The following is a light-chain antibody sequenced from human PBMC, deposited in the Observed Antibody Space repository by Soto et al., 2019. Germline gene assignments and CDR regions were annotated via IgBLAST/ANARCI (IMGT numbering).Light chain of an antibody. V-gene: IGLV2-14*01. CDR2: EVS. Sequence: QSVLTQPASVSGSPGQSITISCTGTSSDVGGYNYVSWYQQHPGKAPKLMIYEVSNRPSGVSNRFSGSKSGNTASLTISGLQAEDEADYYCSPYTSSSTPHYVFGTGTKLTVL. J-gene: IGLJ1*01. CDR1: SSDVGGYNY. CDR3: SPYTSSSTPHYV.